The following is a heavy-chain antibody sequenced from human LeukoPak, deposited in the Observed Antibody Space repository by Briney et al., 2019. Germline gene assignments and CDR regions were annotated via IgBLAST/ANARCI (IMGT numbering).Heavy chain of an antibody. Sequence: ASVKVSCKASGYTFTGYYMHWVRQAPGQGLEWMGWINPNSGGTNYAQKFQGRVTMTRDTSISTAYMELSRLRSDDTAVYYCARGGSPVGTIFGVVILGPDYFDYWGQGTLVTVSS. J-gene: IGHJ4*02. CDR2: INPNSGGT. CDR3: ARGGSPVGTIFGVVILGPDYFDY. D-gene: IGHD3-3*01. V-gene: IGHV1-2*02. CDR1: GYTFTGYY.